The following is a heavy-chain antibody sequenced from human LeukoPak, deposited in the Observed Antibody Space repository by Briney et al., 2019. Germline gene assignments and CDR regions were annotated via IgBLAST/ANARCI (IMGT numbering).Heavy chain of an antibody. CDR2: ISGSGGST. Sequence: HPGGSLRLSCAASGFTFSHYAMHWVRQAPGKGLEWVSAISGSGGSTYYADSVKGRFTISRDNSKNTLYLQMNSLRAEDTAVYYCAKVGSSGYYPTYYFDYWGQGTLVTVSS. CDR1: GFTFSHYA. V-gene: IGHV3-23*01. D-gene: IGHD3-22*01. CDR3: AKVGSSGYYPTYYFDY. J-gene: IGHJ4*02.